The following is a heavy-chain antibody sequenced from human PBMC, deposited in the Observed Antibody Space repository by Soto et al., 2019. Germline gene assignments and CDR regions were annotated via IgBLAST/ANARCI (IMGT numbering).Heavy chain of an antibody. CDR3: AKGRGGSGSLTPRVDF. CDR2: ISGGGDTT. CDR1: GFTFNNYA. D-gene: IGHD3-10*01. V-gene: IGHV3-23*01. Sequence: EVQLLESGGGLVQPGGSLRLSCAASGFTFNNYAMTWVRQAPGKGLEWVSAISGGGDTTSYADSVKGRFTGSRDGSKNTLYLQMSSLRAEDPALYYCAKGRGGSGSLTPRVDFWGQGTLVTVSS. J-gene: IGHJ4*02.